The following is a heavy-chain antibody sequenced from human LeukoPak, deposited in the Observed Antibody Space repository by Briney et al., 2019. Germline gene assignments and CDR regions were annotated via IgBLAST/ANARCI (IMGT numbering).Heavy chain of an antibody. CDR3: ARGTSGYSSSWYYFDY. D-gene: IGHD6-13*01. CDR1: GFTFSSYS. J-gene: IGHJ4*02. Sequence: PGGSLRLSCAASGFTFSSYSMNWVRQAPGKGLEWVSSISSSSSYIYYADSVKGRFTMSRDNAKNSLYMQMNSLRAEDTAVYYCARGTSGYSSSWYYFDYWGQGTLVTVSS. V-gene: IGHV3-21*01. CDR2: ISSSSSYI.